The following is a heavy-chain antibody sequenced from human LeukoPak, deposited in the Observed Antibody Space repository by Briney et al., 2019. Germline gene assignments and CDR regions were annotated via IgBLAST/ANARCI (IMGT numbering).Heavy chain of an antibody. CDR3: ARQRAAAGTDYYYGMDV. CDR1: GYSFTSYW. D-gene: IGHD6-13*01. V-gene: IGHV5-51*01. CDR2: IYPGDSDT. Sequence: GESLKISCKGSGYSFTSYWIGWVRQMPGKGLEWMGIIYPGDSDTRYSPSFQGQVTISADKSISTAYLQWSSLKASDTAMYYCARQRAAAGTDYYYGMDVWGQGTTVTVPS. J-gene: IGHJ6*02.